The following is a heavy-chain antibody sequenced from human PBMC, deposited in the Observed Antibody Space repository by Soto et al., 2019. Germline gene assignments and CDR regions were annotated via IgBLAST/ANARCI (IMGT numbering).Heavy chain of an antibody. CDR2: IYYTGST. CDR1: GDSISNYY. D-gene: IGHD5-18*01. Sequence: SETLSLTCTVSGDSISNYYWSWIRQHPGKGLEWIGYIYYTGSTNYNPSLKSRVTISIDTSKNQFSLRLSSVTAADTFVYYCARVGYSYGHYLDYWGEGTLVTVSS. J-gene: IGHJ4*02. CDR3: ARVGYSYGHYLDY. V-gene: IGHV4-59*01.